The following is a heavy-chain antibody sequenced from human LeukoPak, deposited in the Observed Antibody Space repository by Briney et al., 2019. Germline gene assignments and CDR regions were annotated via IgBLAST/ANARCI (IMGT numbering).Heavy chain of an antibody. Sequence: ASVKVSCKASGYTFTGYYMHWVRQAPRQGLEWMGWINPNSGGTNYAKKFQGRVTMTRDTSISTAYMELSRLRSDDTAVYYCARFARLIVVVVAATGGFDIWGQGTMVTVSS. V-gene: IGHV1-2*02. CDR1: GYTFTGYY. CDR2: INPNSGGT. J-gene: IGHJ3*02. CDR3: ARFARLIVVVVAATGGFDI. D-gene: IGHD2-15*01.